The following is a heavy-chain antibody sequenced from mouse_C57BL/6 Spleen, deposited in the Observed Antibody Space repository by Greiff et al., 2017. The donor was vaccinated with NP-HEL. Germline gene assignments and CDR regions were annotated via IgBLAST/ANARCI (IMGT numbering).Heavy chain of an antibody. J-gene: IGHJ4*01. Sequence: QQSCKASGYTFTSYWMDWVKQRPGQGPEWIGNIYPSDSETHYNQKFKDKATLTVDKSSSTAYMQLSSLTSEDSAVYYCAREGSSDPMDYWGQGTSVTVSS. CDR2: IYPSDSET. D-gene: IGHD3-2*02. CDR1: GYTFTSYW. V-gene: IGHV1-61*01. CDR3: AREGSSDPMDY.